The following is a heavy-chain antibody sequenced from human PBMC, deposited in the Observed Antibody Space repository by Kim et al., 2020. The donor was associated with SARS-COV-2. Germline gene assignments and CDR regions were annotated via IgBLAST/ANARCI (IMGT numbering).Heavy chain of an antibody. J-gene: IGHJ5*02. D-gene: IGHD6-13*01. Sequence: YAQKFQGRFTMTRDTSISPADMELSRLRSDDTAVYYCARVGIAADNWFDPWGQGTLVTVSS. CDR3: ARVGIAADNWFDP. V-gene: IGHV1-2*02.